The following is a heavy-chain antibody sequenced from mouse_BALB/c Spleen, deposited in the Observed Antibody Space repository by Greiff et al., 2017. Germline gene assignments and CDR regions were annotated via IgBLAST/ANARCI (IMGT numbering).Heavy chain of an antibody. Sequence: VQRVESGAELVKPGASVKLSCKASGYTFTSYYMYWVKQRPGQGLEWIGEINPSNGGTNFNEKFKSKATLTVDKSSSTAYMQLSSLTSEDSAVYYCTREGPFYAMDYWGQGTSVTVSS. J-gene: IGHJ4*01. CDR3: TREGPFYAMDY. CDR2: INPSNGGT. V-gene: IGHV1S81*02. CDR1: GYTFTSYY.